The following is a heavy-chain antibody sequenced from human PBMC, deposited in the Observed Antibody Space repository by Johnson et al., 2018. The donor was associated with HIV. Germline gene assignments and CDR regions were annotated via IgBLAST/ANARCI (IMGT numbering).Heavy chain of an antibody. V-gene: IGHV3-7*05. CDR2: IKQDGREK. Sequence: MQLVESGGGLVQPGGSLRLSCSASGFTFSSYWMAWVRQAPGKGLEWVANIKQDGREKHYLDSVKGRFTISRDNAKNSLYLQMNTLIAEDTAVYYCARDATYRKYALTSFDIWGQGAMVTVSS. CDR1: GFTFSSYW. D-gene: IGHD1-14*01. J-gene: IGHJ3*02. CDR3: ARDATYRKYALTSFDI.